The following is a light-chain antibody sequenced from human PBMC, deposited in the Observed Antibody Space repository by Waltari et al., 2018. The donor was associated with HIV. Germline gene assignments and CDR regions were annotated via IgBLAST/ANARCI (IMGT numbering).Light chain of an antibody. V-gene: IGKV3-20*01. Sequence: EIVLTQSPGTLSLSPGDRPTLSCRASQSVRSASLAWYQQKPGQAPRLLISGASSRAPGIPDRFSGSGAVTDFILTISRLEPEDCAVYYCQQYAASPLTFGGGTKVEIK. CDR2: GAS. J-gene: IGKJ4*01. CDR3: QQYAASPLT. CDR1: QSVRSAS.